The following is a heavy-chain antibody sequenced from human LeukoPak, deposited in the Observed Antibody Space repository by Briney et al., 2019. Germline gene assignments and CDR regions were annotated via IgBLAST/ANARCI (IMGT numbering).Heavy chain of an antibody. D-gene: IGHD2-21*02. CDR1: GFTFSSYA. Sequence: GRSLRLSCAASGFTFSSYAMSWVRQAPGKGLEWVSGISNSGGRTYYADSGKGRFSISRDNSKNTVYLKIDNLRAEDTALYYCAKIDGGDFPWGQGTLVTVSS. CDR2: ISNSGGRT. V-gene: IGHV3-23*01. CDR3: AKIDGGDFP. J-gene: IGHJ4*02.